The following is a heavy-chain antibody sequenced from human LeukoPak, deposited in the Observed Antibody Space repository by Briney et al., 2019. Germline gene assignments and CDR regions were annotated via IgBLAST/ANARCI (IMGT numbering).Heavy chain of an antibody. J-gene: IGHJ4*02. Sequence: GGSLRLSCAVSGFTFSSYGMHWVRQAPGKGLEWVAFIRYDGSNKYYADSVKGRFTISRDNSKNTLYLQMNSLRAEDTAVYYCARESESYDSSGSTFDYWGQGTLVTVSS. D-gene: IGHD3-22*01. CDR1: GFTFSSYG. V-gene: IGHV3-30*02. CDR3: ARESESYDSSGSTFDY. CDR2: IRYDGSNK.